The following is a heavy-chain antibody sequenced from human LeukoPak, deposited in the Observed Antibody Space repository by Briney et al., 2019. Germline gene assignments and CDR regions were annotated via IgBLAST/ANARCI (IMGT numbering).Heavy chain of an antibody. D-gene: IGHD4-11*01. CDR1: GYSISSGYY. J-gene: IGHJ3*02. CDR3: ARDGWGVTTVLSSGAFDI. Sequence: TSETLSLTCTVSGYSISSGYYWGWIRQPPGKGLEWIGSIYHSGSTYYNPSLKSRVTISVDTSKNQFSLKLSSVTAADTAVYYCARDGWGVTTVLSSGAFDIWGQGTMVTVSS. V-gene: IGHV4-38-2*02. CDR2: IYHSGST.